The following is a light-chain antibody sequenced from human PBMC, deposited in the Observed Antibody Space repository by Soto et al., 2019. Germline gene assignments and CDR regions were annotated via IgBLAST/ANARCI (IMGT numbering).Light chain of an antibody. CDR1: QDISKY. Sequence: DIQMTQSPSSLSATVGDRVTITCQASQDISKYLNWYQQKPGKAPRLLIYDASNLKAGVPSRFSGSGSETHFTLTISSLQPEDFATYYCQQFDNLPFTFGGGTKVEIK. J-gene: IGKJ4*01. CDR2: DAS. V-gene: IGKV1-33*01. CDR3: QQFDNLPFT.